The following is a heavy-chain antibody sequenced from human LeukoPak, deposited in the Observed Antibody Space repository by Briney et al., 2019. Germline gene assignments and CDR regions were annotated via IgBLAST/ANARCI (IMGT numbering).Heavy chain of an antibody. V-gene: IGHV3-21*04. D-gene: IGHD3-10*01. J-gene: IGHJ4*02. CDR1: GFPFSSYS. CDR3: ARALNPPNYYGSGSYYPHFDY. CDR2: ISSSGSYI. Sequence: GGSLRLSCAASGFPFSSYSMNWVRQAPGKGLEWVSSISSSGSYIYYADSVKGRFTISRDNAKNSLYLQMNSLRSDDTAVYYCARALNPPNYYGSGSYYPHFDYWGQGTLVTVSS.